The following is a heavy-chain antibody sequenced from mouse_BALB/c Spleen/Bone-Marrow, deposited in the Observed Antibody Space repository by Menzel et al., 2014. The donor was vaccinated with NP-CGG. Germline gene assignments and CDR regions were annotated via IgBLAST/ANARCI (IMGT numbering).Heavy chain of an antibody. J-gene: IGHJ1*01. CDR3: TRGRRDYGWYFDV. CDR1: GFTFSGYA. Sequence: EVQRVESGGDLVKPGGSLKLSCAASGFTFSGYAMSWVRQTPEKRLEWVASISNGGSTYYPDSVKGRFTISRDNARNILYLQMTSLRSEDTAMYYCTRGRRDYGWYFDVWGAGTTVTVSS. CDR2: ISNGGST. V-gene: IGHV5-6-5*01. D-gene: IGHD2-4*01.